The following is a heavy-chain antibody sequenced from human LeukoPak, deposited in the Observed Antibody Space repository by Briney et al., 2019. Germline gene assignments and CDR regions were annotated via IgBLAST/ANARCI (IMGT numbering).Heavy chain of an antibody. Sequence: GGSLRLSCAASGFTFSSYAMHWVRQAPGKGLEWVAVISYDGSNKYYADSVKGRFTISRDNSKNTLYLQMNSLRVEDTAVYYCAKGSLPGIAVAGDLDYWGQGTLVTVSS. D-gene: IGHD6-19*01. CDR1: GFTFSSYA. J-gene: IGHJ4*02. CDR3: AKGSLPGIAVAGDLDY. CDR2: ISYDGSNK. V-gene: IGHV3-30-3*01.